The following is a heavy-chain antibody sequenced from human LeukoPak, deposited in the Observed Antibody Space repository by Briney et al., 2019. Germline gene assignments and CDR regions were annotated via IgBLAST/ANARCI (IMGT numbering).Heavy chain of an antibody. CDR1: GFTVSSNY. CDR3: ARDPMAVAGYYFDY. V-gene: IGHV3-53*01. J-gene: IGHJ4*02. Sequence: TGGSLRLSCAASGFTVSSNYMSWVRQTPGKGLEWVSVIYSGGSTYYAASVKGRFTISRDNSKNTLYLQMNGLRAEDTAVYYCARDPMAVAGYYFDYWGQGTLVTVSS. CDR2: IYSGGST. D-gene: IGHD6-19*01.